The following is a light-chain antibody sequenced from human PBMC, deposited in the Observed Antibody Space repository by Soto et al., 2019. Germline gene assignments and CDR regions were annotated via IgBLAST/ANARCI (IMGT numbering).Light chain of an antibody. Sequence: QSALTQPPSASGSPGQSVTISCTGTSSDVGAYNHVSWYQQHPGKAPRLMIYEVNKRPSGVPDRFSGSKSGNTASLTVSGLQTDDEADYYCISYAGSTQVVIGGGTKVTVL. V-gene: IGLV2-8*01. CDR1: SSDVGAYNH. CDR2: EVN. J-gene: IGLJ2*01. CDR3: ISYAGSTQVV.